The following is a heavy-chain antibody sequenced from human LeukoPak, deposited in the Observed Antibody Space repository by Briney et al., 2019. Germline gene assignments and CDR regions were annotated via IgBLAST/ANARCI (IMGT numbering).Heavy chain of an antibody. CDR1: GFTFSSYA. V-gene: IGHV3-64*01. CDR2: ISSNGDNT. Sequence: GGTLRLSCAASGFTFSSYAMHWVRQAPGKGLEYVSAISSNGDNTYYANSVKGRFTISRDNSKNTLYLQMASLRGEDTAVYYCARAPREGFSGSYHDYWGQGTLVTVSS. D-gene: IGHD1-26*01. CDR3: ARAPREGFSGSYHDY. J-gene: IGHJ4*02.